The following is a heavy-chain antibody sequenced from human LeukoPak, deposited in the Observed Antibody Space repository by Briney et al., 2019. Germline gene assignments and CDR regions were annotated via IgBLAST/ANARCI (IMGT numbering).Heavy chain of an antibody. V-gene: IGHV3-30-3*02. CDR3: SKKGQANDDGKPG. CDR1: XFTFSSYA. D-gene: IGHD1-1*01. CDR2: LSYDGSNK. Sequence: GGSLRLSXXXXXFTFSSYAMHWVRQAPGKGLDWVASLSYDGSNKYYAGSVKGRFTISRDNSKNTLYLQMNSLRAEDTAVYYCSKKGQANDDGKPGWGQGTLVTVSS. J-gene: IGHJ4*02.